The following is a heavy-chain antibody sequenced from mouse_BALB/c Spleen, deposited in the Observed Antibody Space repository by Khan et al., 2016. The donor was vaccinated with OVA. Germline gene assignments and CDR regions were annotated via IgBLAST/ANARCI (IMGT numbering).Heavy chain of an antibody. CDR1: GYSFTSYW. Sequence: VQLQQPGTVLARPGASVKMSCKASGYSFTSYWMHWVKQRPGQGLEWIGAIYPGNSDSNYNQKFKGKAKLTAVTSASTANLEPSSLTNEDSAVYYCTRGGYWFAYWGQGTLVTVSA. V-gene: IGHV1-5*01. CDR3: TRGGYWFAY. J-gene: IGHJ3*01. D-gene: IGHD2-2*01. CDR2: IYPGNSDS.